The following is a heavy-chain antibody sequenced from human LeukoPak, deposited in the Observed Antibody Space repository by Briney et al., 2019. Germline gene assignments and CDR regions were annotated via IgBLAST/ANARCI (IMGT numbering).Heavy chain of an antibody. CDR3: ARQRGLGPYDSSGTYYFDY. Sequence: PSETLSLTCTVSGGSISTYYWSWIRQPPGKGLEWIGYIYYSGSTSYNPSLKSRVSISVDTSKNQFSLKLSSVTAADTAVYYCARQRGLGPYDSSGTYYFDYWGQGTLVTVSS. CDR2: IYYSGST. J-gene: IGHJ4*02. D-gene: IGHD3-22*01. V-gene: IGHV4-59*08. CDR1: GGSISTYY.